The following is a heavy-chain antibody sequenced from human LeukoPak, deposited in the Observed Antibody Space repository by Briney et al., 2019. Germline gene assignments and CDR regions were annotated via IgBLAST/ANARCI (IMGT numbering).Heavy chain of an antibody. V-gene: IGHV3-66*01. CDR1: GFTVSSNY. CDR2: IYSGGST. CDR3: ARGLYYADAFDI. J-gene: IGHJ3*02. D-gene: IGHD3-10*01. Sequence: GGSLRLSCAASGFTVSSNYMSWVRQAPGKGLEWVSVIYSGGSTYYADSVKGRFTISRDNSKNTLYLQINSLRAEDTAVYYCARGLYYADAFDIWGQGTMVTVSS.